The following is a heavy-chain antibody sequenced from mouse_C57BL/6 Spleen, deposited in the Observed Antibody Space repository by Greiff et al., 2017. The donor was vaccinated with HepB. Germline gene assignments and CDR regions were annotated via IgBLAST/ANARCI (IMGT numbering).Heavy chain of an antibody. CDR1: GFNIKDDY. Sequence: EVQLQQSGAELVRPGASVKLSCTASGFNIKDDYMHWVKQRTEQGLEWIGWIDTENGDTEYASKFQGKATITADTSSNTAYLQLSSLTSEDTAVYYCTTGYYYGSSYDYAMDYWGQGTSVTVSS. CDR2: IDTENGDT. J-gene: IGHJ4*01. D-gene: IGHD1-1*01. CDR3: TTGYYYGSSYDYAMDY. V-gene: IGHV14-4*01.